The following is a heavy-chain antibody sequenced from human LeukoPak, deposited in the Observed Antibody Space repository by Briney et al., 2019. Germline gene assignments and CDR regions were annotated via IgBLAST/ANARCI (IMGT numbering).Heavy chain of an antibody. CDR3: AKVGYQLLLTWFDP. CDR1: GFTFSSYA. J-gene: IGHJ5*02. CDR2: ISGSGGST. Sequence: GGSLRLSYAASGFTFSSYAMSWVRQAPGKGLEWVSAISGSGGSTYYADSVKGRFTISRDNSKNTLYLQMNSLRAEDTAVYYCAKVGYQLLLTWFDPWGQGTLVTVSS. V-gene: IGHV3-23*01. D-gene: IGHD2-2*01.